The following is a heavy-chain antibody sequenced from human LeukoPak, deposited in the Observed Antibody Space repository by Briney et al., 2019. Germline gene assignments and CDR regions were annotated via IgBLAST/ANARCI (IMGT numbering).Heavy chain of an antibody. CDR1: GFTFSSYS. V-gene: IGHV3-21*01. CDR2: ISLGSSYI. Sequence: PGGSLRLSCAASGFTFSSYSMNWVRQAPGKGLEWVSSISLGSSYIYYADSVKGRFTISRGNAKNSLYLQMNSLRAEDTAVYYCARDAPEDTTMVSYYYMDVWGKGTTVTVSS. CDR3: ARDAPEDTTMVSYYYMDV. J-gene: IGHJ6*03. D-gene: IGHD5-18*01.